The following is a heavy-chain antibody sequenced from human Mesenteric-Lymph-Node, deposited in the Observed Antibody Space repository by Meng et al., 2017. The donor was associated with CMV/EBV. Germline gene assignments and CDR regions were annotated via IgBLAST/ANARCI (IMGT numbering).Heavy chain of an antibody. CDR2: IYSGGST. V-gene: IGHV3-53*01. Sequence: GESLKISCAASGFTFSDYYMSWIRQAPGKGLEWVSVIYSGGSTYYADSVKGRFTISRDNSENTLYLQMNSLRAEDTAVYYCARAGNYSGMSVYYWGQGTLVTVSS. D-gene: IGHD4-11*01. CDR3: ARAGNYSGMSVYY. CDR1: GFTFSDYY. J-gene: IGHJ4*02.